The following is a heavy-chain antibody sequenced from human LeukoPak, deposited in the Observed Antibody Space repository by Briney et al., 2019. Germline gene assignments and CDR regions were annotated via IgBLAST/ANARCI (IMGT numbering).Heavy chain of an antibody. CDR1: GGSINSGGYS. Sequence: SETLSLTCAVSGGSINSGGYSWSWIRQPPGKGLEWIGYIYHSGSTYYNPSLKSRVTISVDRSKNQFSLKLSSVTAADTAVYYCARDFDPYYGMDVWGQGTTVTVSS. D-gene: IGHD3-9*01. CDR2: IYHSGST. J-gene: IGHJ6*02. CDR3: ARDFDPYYGMDV. V-gene: IGHV4-30-2*01.